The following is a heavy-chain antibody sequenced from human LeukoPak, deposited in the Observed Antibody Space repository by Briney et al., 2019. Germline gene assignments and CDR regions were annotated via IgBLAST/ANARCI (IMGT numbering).Heavy chain of an antibody. Sequence: GGSLRLSCAASGFTFSNYAMSWVRQAPGKGLEWVSAISSSGRITYYADSVKGRFTISRDNAKNTLYLQSNSLRAEDTAVYYCAKYDVKTLSDWGQGTLVTVSS. J-gene: IGHJ4*02. V-gene: IGHV3-23*01. CDR2: ISSSGRIT. CDR3: AKYDVKTLSD. CDR1: GFTFSNYA. D-gene: IGHD1-1*01.